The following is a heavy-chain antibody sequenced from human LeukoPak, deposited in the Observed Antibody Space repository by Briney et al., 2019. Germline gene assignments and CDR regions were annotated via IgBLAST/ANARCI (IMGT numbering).Heavy chain of an antibody. V-gene: IGHV3-30*03. CDR3: ARGGSLGKSYWYFDL. CDR2: VSYDESNK. J-gene: IGHJ2*01. CDR1: GFTFSSYG. Sequence: GGSLRLSCAASGFTFSSYGMHCVRQAPGKGLEWVAVVSYDESNKYYADSVKGRFTISRDNFKNTLNLQMNSLRADDTAVYYCARGGSLGKSYWYFDLWGPGTLVTVSS. D-gene: IGHD3-16*01.